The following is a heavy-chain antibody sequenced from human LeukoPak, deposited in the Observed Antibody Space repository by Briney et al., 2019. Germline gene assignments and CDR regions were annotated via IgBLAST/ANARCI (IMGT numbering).Heavy chain of an antibody. CDR3: ARPRGYSSTWYD. CDR2: FHPGDSDT. CDR1: GYSYTSYW. D-gene: IGHD6-13*01. J-gene: IGHJ4*02. Sequence: GESLKISCKAAGYSYTSYWIGWLRQMPGKDLEWMGIFHPGDSDTRYSPSFQGQVTISADKSISIAYLQWRSLKGSDSATYYCARPRGYSSTWYDWGQGTLVTVSS. V-gene: IGHV5-51*01.